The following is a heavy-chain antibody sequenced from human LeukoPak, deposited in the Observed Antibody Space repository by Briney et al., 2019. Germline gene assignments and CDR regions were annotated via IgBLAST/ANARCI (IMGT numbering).Heavy chain of an antibody. CDR3: ARTNGVAASDY. CDR1: GFTFSSYA. Sequence: GGSLRLSCAASGFTFSSYAMHWVRQAPGKGLEWVAVISYDGSNKYYADSVEGRFTISRDNSKNTLYLQMNSLRAEDTAVYYCARTNGVAASDYWGQGTLVTVSS. CDR2: ISYDGSNK. V-gene: IGHV3-30*04. D-gene: IGHD6-19*01. J-gene: IGHJ4*02.